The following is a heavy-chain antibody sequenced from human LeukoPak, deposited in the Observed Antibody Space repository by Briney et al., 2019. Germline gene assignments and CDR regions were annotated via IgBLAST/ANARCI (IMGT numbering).Heavy chain of an antibody. Sequence: ASVKVSCKASGYTFTGYYMHWVRQAPGQGLEWMGWINPNSGGTNYAQKFQGRVTMTRDTSISTAYMELSRLRSDDTAVYYCARGSRNPYYYYYYMDVWGKGTTVTISS. CDR1: GYTFTGYY. D-gene: IGHD3-10*01. J-gene: IGHJ6*03. V-gene: IGHV1-2*02. CDR2: INPNSGGT. CDR3: ARGSRNPYYYYYYMDV.